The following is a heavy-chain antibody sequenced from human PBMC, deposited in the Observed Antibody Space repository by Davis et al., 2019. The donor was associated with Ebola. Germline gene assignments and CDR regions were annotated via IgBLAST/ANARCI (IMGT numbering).Heavy chain of an antibody. Sequence: SETLSLTCTVSGGSISSGGYYWSWIRQHPGKGLEWIGYIYYSGSTYYNPSLKSRVTISVDTSKNQFSLKLSSVTAADTAVYYCARLRYDLHGMDVWGQGTTVTVSS. J-gene: IGHJ6*02. CDR2: IYYSGST. V-gene: IGHV4-31*03. CDR1: GGSISSGGYY. D-gene: IGHD3-3*01. CDR3: ARLRYDLHGMDV.